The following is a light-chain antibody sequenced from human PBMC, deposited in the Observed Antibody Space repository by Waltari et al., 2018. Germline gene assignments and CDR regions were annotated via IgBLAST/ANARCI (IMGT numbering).Light chain of an antibody. J-gene: IGKJ4*01. CDR3: QQYTDSPPLT. CDR1: QSVSRSY. V-gene: IGKV3-20*01. CDR2: GTS. Sequence: EIVLTQSPDTLSLSPGERATLSCRASQSVSRSYLSWYQQKPGLAPRLLIYGTSSRSTGIPDRFSGSGSGTDFTLTISRLESEDFAVYFCQQYTDSPPLTYGGGTRVEIK.